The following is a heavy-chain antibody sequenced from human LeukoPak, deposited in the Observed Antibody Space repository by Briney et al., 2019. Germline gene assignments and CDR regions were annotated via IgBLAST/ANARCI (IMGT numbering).Heavy chain of an antibody. CDR2: IWYDGSNK. J-gene: IGHJ5*02. D-gene: IGHD3-9*01. CDR1: GFTFSSYG. CDR3: ARDRPYYDILTGYPNWFDP. V-gene: IGHV3-33*01. Sequence: PGRSLRLSCAAPGFTFSSYGMHWVRQAPGKGLEWVAVIWYDGSNKYYADSVKGRFTISRDNSKNTLYLQMNSLRAEDTAVYYCARDRPYYDILTGYPNWFDPWGQGTLVTVSS.